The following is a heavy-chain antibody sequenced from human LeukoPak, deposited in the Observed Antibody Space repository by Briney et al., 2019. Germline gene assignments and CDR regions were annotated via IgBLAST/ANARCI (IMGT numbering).Heavy chain of an antibody. D-gene: IGHD3-3*01. CDR1: GYTFTSYY. J-gene: IGHJ6*02. Sequence: ASVKVSCKASGYTFTSYYMHWVRQAPGQGLEWMGLINPSGGSTSYAQKFQGRVTMTRDTSTSTVYMELSSLRSEDTAVYYCARGDYYDFWSGYYASYYYYYGMDVWGQGTTVTVSS. V-gene: IGHV1-46*01. CDR3: ARGDYYDFWSGYYASYYYYYGMDV. CDR2: INPSGGST.